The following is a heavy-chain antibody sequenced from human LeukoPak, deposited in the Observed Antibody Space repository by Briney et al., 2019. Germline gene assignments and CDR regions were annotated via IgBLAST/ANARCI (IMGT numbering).Heavy chain of an antibody. CDR3: TKGTSPCSGGSCYTSFGY. CDR2: ISTSDTNT. J-gene: IGHJ4*02. V-gene: IGHV3-23*01. CDR1: GFTFSTYS. Sequence: GGPLRLSCAASGFTFSTYSMSWVRQAPGRGLEWVSSISTSDTNTYYADSVQGRFTISRDNSKNTLYLQMKSLRAEDTAVYYCTKGTSPCSGGSCYTSFGYWGQGTLVTVSS. D-gene: IGHD2-15*01.